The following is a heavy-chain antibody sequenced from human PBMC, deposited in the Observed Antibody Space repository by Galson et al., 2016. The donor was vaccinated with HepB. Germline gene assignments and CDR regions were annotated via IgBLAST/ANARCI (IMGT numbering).Heavy chain of an antibody. CDR3: AKMGTRVITTYYFDY. Sequence: SLRLSCAASGFTFSSYAMTWVRQAPGKGLEGVSLSSDSGSTTYYADSVKDRFTISRDNPKNTLYLQMNSLRAEDTAVYYCAKMGTRVITTYYFDYWGQGTLVTVSS. D-gene: IGHD3-16*01. J-gene: IGHJ4*02. V-gene: IGHV3-23*01. CDR2: SSDSGSTT. CDR1: GFTFSSYA.